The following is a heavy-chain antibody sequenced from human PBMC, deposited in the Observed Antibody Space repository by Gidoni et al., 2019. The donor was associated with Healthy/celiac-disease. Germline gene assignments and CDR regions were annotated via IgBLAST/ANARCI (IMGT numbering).Heavy chain of an antibody. CDR3: AKDQTGGGLLRYFLD. D-gene: IGHD3-9*01. V-gene: IGHV3-23*01. CDR2: ISGSGGST. Sequence: EVQLLESGGGLVQPGGSLRLSCAASGFTFSSYAMSWVRQAPGKGLAWVSAISGSGGSTYYADSVKGRFTISRDNSKNTLYLQMNSLRAEDTAVYYCAKDQTGGGLLRYFLDWGQGTLVTVSS. CDR1: GFTFSSYA. J-gene: IGHJ4*02.